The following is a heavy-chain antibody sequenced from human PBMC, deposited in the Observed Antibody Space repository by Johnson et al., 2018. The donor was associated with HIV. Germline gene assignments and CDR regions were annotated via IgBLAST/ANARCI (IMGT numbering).Heavy chain of an antibody. V-gene: IGHV3-11*04. CDR2: ISSSGSTI. Sequence: QVQLVESGGALVQPGGSLRLSCAAYGFTFSDYYMSWIRQAPGKGLEWVSYISSSGSTIYYADSVKGRFTISRDNAKNSLYLQMNSLRAEDTAVYYCARESRAGLELRGHAFDIWGQGTMVTVSS. CDR1: GFTFSDYY. CDR3: ARESRAGLELRGHAFDI. J-gene: IGHJ3*02. D-gene: IGHD1-7*01.